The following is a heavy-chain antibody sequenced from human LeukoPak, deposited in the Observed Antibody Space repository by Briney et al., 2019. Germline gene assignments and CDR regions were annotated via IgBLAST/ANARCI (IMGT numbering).Heavy chain of an antibody. J-gene: IGHJ3*02. CDR3: ARGGVVYPDSFDI. V-gene: IGHV3-66*01. D-gene: IGHD2-15*01. CDR2: IFSGGGT. CDR1: GFTVSSSY. Sequence: GGSPRLSCAASGFTVSSSYMNWVRQAPGKGLEWVSLIFSGGGTYYADSVKGRFTVSRDNSKSTLFLQMNSLRAEDTAVYYCARGGVVYPDSFDIWGRGTMVTVSS.